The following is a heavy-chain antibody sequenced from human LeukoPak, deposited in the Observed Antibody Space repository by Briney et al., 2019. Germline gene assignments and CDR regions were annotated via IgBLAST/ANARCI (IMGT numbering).Heavy chain of an antibody. V-gene: IGHV3-53*01. CDR3: ARDRGSYYGASRYYFDY. Sequence: GGSLRLSCAASGFTVSSNYMSWVRQAPGKGLEWVSVFYSGGSTYYADSVKGRFTISRDNSKNTLYLQMNSLRAEDTAVYYCARDRGSYYGASRYYFDYWGQGTLVTVSS. J-gene: IGHJ4*02. D-gene: IGHD1-26*01. CDR1: GFTVSSNY. CDR2: FYSGGST.